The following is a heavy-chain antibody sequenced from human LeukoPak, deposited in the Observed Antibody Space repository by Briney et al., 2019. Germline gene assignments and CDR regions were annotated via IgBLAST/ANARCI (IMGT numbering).Heavy chain of an antibody. CDR2: IRKKAYGGTT. Sequence: GGSLRLSCEASGLTFGDYSMSWVRQAPGKGLSWVGFIRKKAYGGTTEYAASVKGRFTISRDDSISNVYLQMNNLKTEDTAVYYCTRNDSPGPKWGQGTLVTVSS. CDR1: GLTFGDYS. V-gene: IGHV3-49*04. J-gene: IGHJ4*02. CDR3: TRNDSPGPK. D-gene: IGHD2-15*01.